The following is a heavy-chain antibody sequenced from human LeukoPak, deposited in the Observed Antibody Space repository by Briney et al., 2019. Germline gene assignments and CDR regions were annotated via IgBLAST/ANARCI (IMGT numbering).Heavy chain of an antibody. CDR1: GGSISSYY. D-gene: IGHD3-10*01. CDR2: IYYSGST. J-gene: IGHJ4*02. V-gene: IGHV4-59*01. CDR3: ARDGYYGSGSRSFDY. Sequence: SETLSLTCTVSGGSISSYYWSWIRQPPGKGLEWIGYIYYSGSTNYNPSLKSRVTISVDTSKNQFSLKLSSVTAADTAVYYCARDGYYGSGSRSFDYWGQGTLVTVSS.